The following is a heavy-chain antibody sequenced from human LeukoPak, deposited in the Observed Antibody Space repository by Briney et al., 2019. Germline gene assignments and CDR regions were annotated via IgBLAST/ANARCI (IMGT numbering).Heavy chain of an antibody. V-gene: IGHV3-7*01. CDR3: ARQVAGVNDY. CDR1: GFSLSSHW. Sequence: PGGSLRLSCAASGFSLSSHWMTWVRQAPGEGPEWVANMKEDGSEEYYVDSVKGRFTIFRDNAKSSLYLQMNSLRVEDTAVYYCARQVAGVNDYWGQGTLVTVSS. D-gene: IGHD6-19*01. J-gene: IGHJ4*02. CDR2: MKEDGSEE.